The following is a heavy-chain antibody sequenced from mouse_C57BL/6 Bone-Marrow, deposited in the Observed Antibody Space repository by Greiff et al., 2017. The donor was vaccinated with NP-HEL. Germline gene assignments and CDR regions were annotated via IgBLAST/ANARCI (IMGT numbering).Heavy chain of an antibody. V-gene: IGHV5-12*01. D-gene: IGHD2-5*01. CDR3: ASPYYSNYGKFAY. J-gene: IGHJ3*01. CDR1: GFTFSDYY. CDR2: ISNGGGST. Sequence: EVKLVESGGGLVQPGGSLKLSCAASGFTFSDYYMYWVRQTPEKRLEWVAYISNGGGSTYYPDTVKGRFTISRDNAKNTLYLQMSRLKSEDTAMYYCASPYYSNYGKFAYWGQGTLVTVSA.